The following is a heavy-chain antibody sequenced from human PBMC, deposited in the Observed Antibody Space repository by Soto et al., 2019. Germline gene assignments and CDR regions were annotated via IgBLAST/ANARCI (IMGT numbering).Heavy chain of an antibody. CDR3: ASSLYGDYGLNWFDP. D-gene: IGHD4-17*01. CDR2: IYYSGST. J-gene: IGHJ5*02. Sequence: SETLSLTCTVSCGSIRSYYWSCIRQPPGKGLEWIGYIYYSGSTNYNPSLKSRVTISVDTSKNQFSLKLSSVTAADTAVYYCASSLYGDYGLNWFDPWGQGTLVTVSS. V-gene: IGHV4-59*08. CDR1: CGSIRSYY.